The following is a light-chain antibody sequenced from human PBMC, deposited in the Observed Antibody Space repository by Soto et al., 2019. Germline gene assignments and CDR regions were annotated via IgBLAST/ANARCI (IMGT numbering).Light chain of an antibody. J-gene: IGKJ4*01. CDR1: QSVSSSY. Sequence: EIVLTQSPGTLSLSPGERATLSCRASQSVSSSYLAWYQQKPGQAPRLLIYGASSRATGIPDRFSGSGSGTDFTLTISRLEPEYFAVYYCQQYGSSPGLTVGGGTKVEIK. V-gene: IGKV3-20*01. CDR2: GAS. CDR3: QQYGSSPGLT.